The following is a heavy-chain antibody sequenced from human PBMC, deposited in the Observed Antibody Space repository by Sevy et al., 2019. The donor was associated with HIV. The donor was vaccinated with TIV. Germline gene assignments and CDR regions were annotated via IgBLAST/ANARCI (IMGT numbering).Heavy chain of an antibody. CDR3: ARVGRHYYDSIGYYEFGTFDY. Sequence: SETLSLTCTVSGGSISSYYWSWIRQPPGKGLEWIGYIYYSGSTNYKPSLKRRVTISVDTSKNQFSLKLSSVTAADTAVYYCARVGRHYYDSIGYYEFGTFDYWGQGTLVTVSS. V-gene: IGHV4-59*01. CDR2: IYYSGST. J-gene: IGHJ4*02. D-gene: IGHD3-22*01. CDR1: GGSISSYY.